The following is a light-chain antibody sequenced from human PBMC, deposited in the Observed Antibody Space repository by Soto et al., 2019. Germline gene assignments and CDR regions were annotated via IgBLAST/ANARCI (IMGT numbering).Light chain of an antibody. Sequence: QPVLTQPPSVSGAPGQRVTISCTGSSSNIGTGYDVHWYQQLPGTAPKLLIYGNNNRPSGVPDRFSGSKSGTSASLAITGLQAEDEADYYCQSYDTSLRFGGGTKVTVL. CDR3: QSYDTSLR. CDR1: SSNIGTGYD. V-gene: IGLV1-40*01. J-gene: IGLJ3*02. CDR2: GNN.